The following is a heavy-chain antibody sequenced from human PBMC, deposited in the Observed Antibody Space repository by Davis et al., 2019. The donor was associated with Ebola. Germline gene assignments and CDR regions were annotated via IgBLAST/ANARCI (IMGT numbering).Heavy chain of an antibody. CDR3: ARDTTV. J-gene: IGHJ6*02. V-gene: IGHV4-59*01. CDR1: AASTSTYY. CDR2: IYYSGST. Sequence: SQTLSLTCPLSAASTSTYYSSWIRQLHGKGLEWIGYIYYSGSTNYNPSLKSRVTIPVDTPKNQFSLKLSSVTAADTAVYYCARDTTVWCQGTTVTVSS. D-gene: IGHD1-26*01.